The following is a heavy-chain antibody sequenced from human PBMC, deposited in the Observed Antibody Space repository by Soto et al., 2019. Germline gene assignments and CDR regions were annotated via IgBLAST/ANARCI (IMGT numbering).Heavy chain of an antibody. CDR3: ARDEYYDILTGYYYYYGMDV. J-gene: IGHJ6*02. CDR1: GGSISSYY. V-gene: IGHV4-4*07. D-gene: IGHD3-9*01. CDR2: IYTSGST. Sequence: SETLSLTCTVSGGSISSYYWSWIRQPAGKGLEWIGRIYTSGSTNYNPSLKSRVTMSVDTSKNQFSLKLSSVTAADTAVYYCARDEYYDILTGYYYYYGMDVWGQGTTVT.